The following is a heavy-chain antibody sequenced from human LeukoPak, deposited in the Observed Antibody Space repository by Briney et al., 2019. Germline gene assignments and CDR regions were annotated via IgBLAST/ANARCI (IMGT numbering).Heavy chain of an antibody. V-gene: IGHV1-8*01. D-gene: IGHD3-16*01. CDR1: GYTFTSYD. CDR3: ARVGGNYPIN. Sequence: GASVKVSCKASGYTFTSYDINWVRQATGQGLEWMGWMNPNSGNTGYAQKFQGRVTMTRDTSTSTVYMELSSLSSEDTAVYYCARVGGNYPINWGQGSLVTVSA. J-gene: IGHJ4*02. CDR2: MNPNSGNT.